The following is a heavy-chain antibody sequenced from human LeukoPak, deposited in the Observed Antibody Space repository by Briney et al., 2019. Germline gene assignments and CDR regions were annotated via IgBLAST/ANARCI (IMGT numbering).Heavy chain of an antibody. CDR2: IIPIFGTA. CDR1: GGTFSSYA. V-gene: IGHV1-69*06. Sequence: ASVKVSCKASGGTFSSYAISWVRQAPGQGLEWMGGIIPIFGTANYAQKFQGRVTITADKSTSTAYMELSSLRSEDTAVYYCARGDSGYDYNFDYWGQGTLVTVSS. J-gene: IGHJ4*02. D-gene: IGHD5-12*01. CDR3: ARGDSGYDYNFDY.